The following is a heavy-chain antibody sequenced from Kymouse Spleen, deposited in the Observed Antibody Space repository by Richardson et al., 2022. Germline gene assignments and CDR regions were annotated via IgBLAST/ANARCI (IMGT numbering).Heavy chain of an antibody. CDR2: IKSKTDGGTT. CDR1: GFTFSNAW. Sequence: EVQLVESGGGLVKPGGSLRLSCAASGFTFSNAWMSWVRQAPGKGLEWVGRIKSKTDGGTTDYAAPVKGRFTISRDDSKNTLYLQMNSLKTEDTAVYYCTTETTYYYYYGMDVWGQGTTVTVSS. CDR3: TTETTYYYYYGMDV. D-gene: IGHD1-1*01,IGHD1-20*01. V-gene: IGHV3-15*01. J-gene: IGHJ6*02.